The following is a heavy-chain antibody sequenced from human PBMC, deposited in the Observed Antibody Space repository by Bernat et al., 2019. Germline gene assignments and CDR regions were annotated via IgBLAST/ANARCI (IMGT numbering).Heavy chain of an antibody. D-gene: IGHD2-2*01. Sequence: QVQLLESGGGVVQPGTSLRVSCAASGFTFSTYGMHWVRQAPGKGLEWVAVVWFDGTNKDYADSVKGRFTISRDNSKNTLCLQMNSLRGEYTAVYYCARDAMAGNAPGDYYYSMDVWSKGTRVTISS. CDR3: ARDAMAGNAPGDYYYSMDV. CDR2: VWFDGTNK. CDR1: GFTFSTYG. J-gene: IGHJ6*03. V-gene: IGHV3-33*01.